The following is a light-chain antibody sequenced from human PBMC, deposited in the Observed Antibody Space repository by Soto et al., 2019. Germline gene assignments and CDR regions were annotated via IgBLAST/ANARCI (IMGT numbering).Light chain of an antibody. J-gene: IGKJ2*01. Sequence: DIKMTQSPSTLSASVGDRVTITCRASQSISSWLAWYQQKPGKAPKLLIYQASSLESGVPSRFSGSGSGTEFTLTISSLQPDDFATYYCQQYNGYSGYTFGQGTKLEIK. V-gene: IGKV1-5*03. CDR2: QAS. CDR3: QQYNGYSGYT. CDR1: QSISSW.